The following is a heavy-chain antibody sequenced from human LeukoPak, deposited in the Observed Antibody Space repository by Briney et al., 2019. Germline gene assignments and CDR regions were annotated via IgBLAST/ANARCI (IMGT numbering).Heavy chain of an antibody. CDR3: ARTSHESVLYWSDP. J-gene: IGHJ5*02. Sequence: ASVKVSCEASGYTFTTYGIGWVRQAPGQGLEWMGWIRGYNGNTNYAQKFQGRVTMTTDTSTSTAYMELRSLRSDDTAVYYCARTSHESVLYWSDPWGPGTLVNVSS. CDR1: GYTFTTYG. D-gene: IGHD3-16*01. CDR2: IRGYNGNT. V-gene: IGHV1-18*01.